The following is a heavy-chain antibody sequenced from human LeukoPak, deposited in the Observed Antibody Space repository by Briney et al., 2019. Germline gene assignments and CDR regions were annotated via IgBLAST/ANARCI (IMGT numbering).Heavy chain of an antibody. Sequence: GASVKVSCKASGGTFSSYVISWVRQAPGQGLEWMGRIIPILGIANYAQKFQGRVTITADKSTSTAYMELSSLRSEDTAVYYCASTAAAGDNWFDPWGQGTLVTVSS. CDR3: ASTAAAGDNWFDP. CDR1: GGTFSSYV. CDR2: IIPILGIA. D-gene: IGHD6-13*01. J-gene: IGHJ5*02. V-gene: IGHV1-69*04.